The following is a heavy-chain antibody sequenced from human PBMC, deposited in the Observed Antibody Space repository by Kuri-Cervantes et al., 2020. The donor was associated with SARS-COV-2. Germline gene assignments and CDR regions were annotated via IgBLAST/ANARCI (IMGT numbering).Heavy chain of an antibody. Sequence: GESLKISCAASGFTFSSYAMSWVRQAPGKGLEWVSAISGSGGGIYYSDSVKGRLTISRDNSKNTLYLQMNSLRAEDTAVYFCAKDRRYNYDSWFYFDYWGQGILVTVSS. V-gene: IGHV3-23*01. CDR3: AKDRRYNYDSWFYFDY. CDR2: ISGSGGGI. CDR1: GFTFSSYA. J-gene: IGHJ4*02. D-gene: IGHD5-18*01.